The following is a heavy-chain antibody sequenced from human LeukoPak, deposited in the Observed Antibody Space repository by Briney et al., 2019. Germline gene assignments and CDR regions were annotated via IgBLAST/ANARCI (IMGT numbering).Heavy chain of an antibody. V-gene: IGHV4-61*02. CDR3: ARDHIYSV. Sequence: SETLSLTCTVSGASIGSGNYYWSWIRQPAGEGLEWIGRIQTSGSTSYNPSLKSRVTISIDTSKNQFSLKLTSVTAADTAVYFCARDHIYSVWGLGTLVTVSS. CDR2: IQTSGST. D-gene: IGHD5/OR15-5a*01. J-gene: IGHJ4*02. CDR1: GASIGSGNYY.